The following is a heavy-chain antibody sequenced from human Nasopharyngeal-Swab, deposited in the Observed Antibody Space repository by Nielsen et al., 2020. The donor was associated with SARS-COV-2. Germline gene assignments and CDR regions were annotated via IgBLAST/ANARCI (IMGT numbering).Heavy chain of an antibody. CDR3: ASYDFWSGSTYYYYYGMDV. CDR1: GGSTSSSSYY. V-gene: IGHV3-21*01. D-gene: IGHD3-3*01. J-gene: IGHJ6*02. Sequence: GGSLRLSCTVSGGSTSSSSYYWGWVRQAPGKGLEWVSSISSSSSYIYYADSVKGRFTISRDNAKNSLYLQMNSLRAEDTAVYYCASYDFWSGSTYYYYYGMDVWGQGTTVTVSS. CDR2: ISSSSSYI.